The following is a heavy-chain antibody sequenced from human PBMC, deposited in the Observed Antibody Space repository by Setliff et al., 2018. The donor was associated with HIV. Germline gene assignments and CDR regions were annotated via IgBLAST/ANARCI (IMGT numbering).Heavy chain of an antibody. V-gene: IGHV4-38-2*02. CDR2: VYHTGST. CDR1: GYSISSRYY. D-gene: IGHD3-22*01. J-gene: IGHJ6*03. CDR3: ARGRVDDSSGYYGVVDYYYYDYMDV. Sequence: SETLSLTCTVSGYSISSRYYWGWIRQPPGKGLEWIGSVYHTGSTYYNPSLKSRVTISVDTSKNQFSLKLSSVTAADTAVYYCARGRVDDSSGYYGVVDYYYYDYMDVWGKGTTVTVSS.